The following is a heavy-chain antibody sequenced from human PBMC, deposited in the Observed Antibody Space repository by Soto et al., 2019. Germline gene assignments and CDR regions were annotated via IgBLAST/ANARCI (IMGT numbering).Heavy chain of an antibody. V-gene: IGHV1-3*01. J-gene: IGHJ6*02. CDR3: ARDQYLYGDYKTYYYYYGMDV. CDR1: GYTFTSYA. CDR2: INAGNGNT. D-gene: IGHD4-17*01. Sequence: ASVKVSCKASGYTFTSYAMHWVRQAPGQRLELMGWINAGNGNTKYSQKFQGRVTITRDTSASTAYMELSSLRSEDTAVYYCARDQYLYGDYKTYYYYYGMDVWGQGTTVTVSS.